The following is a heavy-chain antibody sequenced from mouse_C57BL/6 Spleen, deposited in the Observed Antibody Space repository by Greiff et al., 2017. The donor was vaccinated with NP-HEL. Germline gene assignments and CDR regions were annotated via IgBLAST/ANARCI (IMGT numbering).Heavy chain of an antibody. CDR2: INPNNGGT. J-gene: IGHJ4*01. CDR1: GYTFTDYY. D-gene: IGHD2-4*01. CDR3: ARADYASRAMDY. V-gene: IGHV1-26*01. Sequence: VQLQQSGPELVKPGASVKISCKASGYTFTDYYMNWVKQSHGKSLEWIGDINPNNGGTSYNQKFKGKATLTVDKSSSTAYMELRSLTSEDSAVYYCARADYASRAMDYWGQGTSVTVSS.